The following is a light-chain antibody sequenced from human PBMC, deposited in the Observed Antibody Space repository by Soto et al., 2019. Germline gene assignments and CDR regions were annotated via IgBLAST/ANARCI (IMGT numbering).Light chain of an antibody. CDR3: QQYNSYST. V-gene: IGKV1-9*01. J-gene: IGKJ1*01. Sequence: DIQLTQSPSFLSASVGDRVTITCRASQVISSYLAWYQQKPGKAPKLLIYAASTLQSGVPSRFSGSGSGTEFTLTISSLQPDDFATYYCQQYNSYSTFGQGTKVDIK. CDR1: QVISSY. CDR2: AAS.